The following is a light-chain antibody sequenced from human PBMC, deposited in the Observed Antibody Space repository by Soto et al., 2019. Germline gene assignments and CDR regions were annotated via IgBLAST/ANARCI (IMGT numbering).Light chain of an antibody. V-gene: IGLV1-44*01. CDR2: SNN. J-gene: IGLJ1*01. Sequence: QSVLTQPPSASGTPAQRVTISCSGSRSNIGSNTVNWYQQLPGSAPKLLIYSNNQRPSGVPDRFSGSKSGTSASPAISGLQSEDEADYYCAAWDDSLNGFYVFGTGPKVTVL. CDR3: AAWDDSLNGFYV. CDR1: RSNIGSNT.